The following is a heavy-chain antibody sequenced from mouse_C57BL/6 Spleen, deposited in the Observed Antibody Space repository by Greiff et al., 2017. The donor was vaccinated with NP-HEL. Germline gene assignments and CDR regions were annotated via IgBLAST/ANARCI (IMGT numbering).Heavy chain of an antibody. CDR3: AFFNYGSFYAMDY. V-gene: IGHV14-3*01. J-gene: IGHJ4*01. D-gene: IGHD1-1*01. CDR1: GFNIKNTY. Sequence: VHVKQSVAELVRPGASVKLSCTASGFNIKNTYMHWVKQRPEQGLEWIGRIDPANGNTKYAPKFQGKATITADTSSNTAYLQLSSLTSEDTAIYYCAFFNYGSFYAMDYWGQGTSVTVSS. CDR2: IDPANGNT.